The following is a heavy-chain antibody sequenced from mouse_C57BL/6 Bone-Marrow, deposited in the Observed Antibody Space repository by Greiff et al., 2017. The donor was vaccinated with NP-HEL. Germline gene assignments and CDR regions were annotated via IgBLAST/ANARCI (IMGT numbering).Heavy chain of an antibody. J-gene: IGHJ1*03. D-gene: IGHD4-1*01. CDR1: GFTFSDAW. V-gene: IGHV6-6*01. CDR3: TRLWDVWYFDV. Sequence: EVKVVDSGGGLVQPGGSMKLSCAASGFTFSDAWMDWVRQSPEKGLEWVAEIRNKANNHATYYAESVKGRFTISRDDSKSSVYLQMNSLRAEDTGIYYCTRLWDVWYFDVWGTGTTVTVSS. CDR2: IRNKANNHAT.